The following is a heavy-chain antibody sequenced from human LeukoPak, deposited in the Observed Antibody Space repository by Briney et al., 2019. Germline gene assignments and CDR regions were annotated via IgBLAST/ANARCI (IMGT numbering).Heavy chain of an antibody. CDR1: GFTFDDYA. CDR2: ISWNSGSI. Sequence: GRSLRLSCAASGFTFDDYAMHWVRQAPGKGLAWVSGISWNSGSIGYADSVKGRFTISRDNAKNSLYLQMNSLRAEDTALYYCAKDQDTAMGLFDYWGQGTLVTVSS. V-gene: IGHV3-9*01. D-gene: IGHD5-18*01. J-gene: IGHJ4*02. CDR3: AKDQDTAMGLFDY.